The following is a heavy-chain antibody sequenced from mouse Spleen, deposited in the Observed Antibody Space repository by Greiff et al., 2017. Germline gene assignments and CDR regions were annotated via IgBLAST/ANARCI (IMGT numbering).Heavy chain of an antibody. CDR3: ARRIYYGNSFDY. CDR1: GYSITSGYY. D-gene: IGHD2-1*01. CDR2: ISYDGSN. J-gene: IGHJ2*01. Sequence: DVKLQESGPGLVKPSQSLSLTCSVTGYSITSGYYWNWIRQLPGNKLEWMGYISYDGSNNYNPSLKNRISITRDTSKNQFFLKLNSVTTEDTATYYCARRIYYGNSFDYWGQGTTLTVSS. V-gene: IGHV3-6*01.